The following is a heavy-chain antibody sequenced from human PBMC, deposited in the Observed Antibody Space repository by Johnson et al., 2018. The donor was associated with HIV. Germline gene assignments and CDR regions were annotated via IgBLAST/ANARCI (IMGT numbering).Heavy chain of an antibody. CDR1: GFTVSSNY. Sequence: VQLVESGGGLVQPGGSLRLSCAASGFTVSSNYMSWVRQAPGKGLEWVSVIYSGGSTYYADSVKGRFTISRDNSKNTLYLQMNSLRAEDTAVYYCASWSWGLRWSGFDIWGQGTMVTVSS. J-gene: IGHJ3*02. V-gene: IGHV3-66*01. D-gene: IGHD4-23*01. CDR3: ASWSWGLRWSGFDI. CDR2: IYSGGST.